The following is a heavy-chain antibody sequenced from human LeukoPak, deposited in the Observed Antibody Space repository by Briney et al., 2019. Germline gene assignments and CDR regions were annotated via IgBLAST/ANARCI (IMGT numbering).Heavy chain of an antibody. CDR1: GFTFSSYS. J-gene: IGHJ6*04. CDR3: ARNYGSGSYYGHFGMVV. V-gene: IGHV3-21*01. D-gene: IGHD3-10*01. CDR2: IRRSSSYI. Sequence: GGTLRLSCAASGFTFSSYSMTWVRQAPGQGLDWVSSIRRSSSYIHYADSVKDRFTIHRDNPKNSLYLQMNSLRAEDTAVYYCARNYGSGSYYGHFGMVVWGKGTTVSVSS.